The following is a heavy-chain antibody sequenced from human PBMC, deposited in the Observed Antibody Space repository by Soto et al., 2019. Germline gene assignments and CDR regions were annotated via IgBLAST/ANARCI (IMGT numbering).Heavy chain of an antibody. CDR1: GGSFSGYY. V-gene: IGHV4-34*01. Sequence: QVQLQQWGAGLLKPSETLSLTCAVYGGSFSGYYWSWIRQPPGKGLEWIGEINHSGSTNYNPSLKSRVTISVDTSKNQFSLKLSSVTAADTAVYYCARAVAAAGKGGFDPWGQGTLVTVSS. D-gene: IGHD6-13*01. J-gene: IGHJ5*02. CDR3: ARAVAAAGKGGFDP. CDR2: INHSGST.